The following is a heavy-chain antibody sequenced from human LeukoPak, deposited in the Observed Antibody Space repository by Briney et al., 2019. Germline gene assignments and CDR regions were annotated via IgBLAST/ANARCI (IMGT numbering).Heavy chain of an antibody. CDR3: ARRRSYYDSSGYTFDI. J-gene: IGHJ3*02. Sequence: SVKVSCKASGGTFSSYALSWVRQAPGQGLEWMGGIIPIFGTKNYAQTFQGRVTITADESTSTAYMELSSLRSEDTAVYNCARRRSYYDSSGYTFDIWGQGTMVTVSS. D-gene: IGHD3-22*01. CDR2: IIPIFGTK. V-gene: IGHV1-69*13. CDR1: GGTFSSYA.